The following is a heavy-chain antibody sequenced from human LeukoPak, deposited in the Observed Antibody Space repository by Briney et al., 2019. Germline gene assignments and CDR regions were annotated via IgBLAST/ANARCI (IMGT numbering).Heavy chain of an antibody. CDR3: ARDYCSVLSGPAVRSYYSGSAV. J-gene: IGHJ6*02. V-gene: IGHV3-30-3*01. CDR2: ISYDGSNK. D-gene: IGHD2-15*01. Sequence: GGSLRLSCAASGFTFSSYAMHWVRQAPGKGLEWVAVISYDGSNKYYADSVKGRFTISRDNSKNTLYLQMNSLRAEDTAVYYCARDYCSVLSGPAVRSYYSGSAVGG. CDR1: GFTFSSYA.